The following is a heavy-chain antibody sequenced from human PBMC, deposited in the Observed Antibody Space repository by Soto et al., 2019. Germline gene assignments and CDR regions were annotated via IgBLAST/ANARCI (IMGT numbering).Heavy chain of an antibody. Sequence: EVQLLESGGGLVQPGGSLRLSCAASGFTFNNYIMNWVRQAPGKGLEWVSTIAGSFGTTAYADSVKGRFTISRDNSQNTLFLQMNSLRAEDSDIYYCAKDPPYRMYYFHHWGQGTPVTVSS. CDR2: IAGSFGTT. D-gene: IGHD3-16*01. CDR1: GFTFNNYI. J-gene: IGHJ4*02. CDR3: AKDPPYRMYYFHH. V-gene: IGHV3-23*01.